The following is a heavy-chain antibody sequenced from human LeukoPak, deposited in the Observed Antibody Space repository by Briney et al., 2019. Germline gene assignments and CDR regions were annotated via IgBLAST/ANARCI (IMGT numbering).Heavy chain of an antibody. CDR2: VYPGDSDT. CDR1: GYSFTSYW. CDR3: ARGDIFTGNCFDY. J-gene: IGHJ4*02. V-gene: IGHV5-51*01. D-gene: IGHD3-9*01. Sequence: GESLKISCKSSGYSFTSYWIGWVRQMPGKGLEWMGSVYPGDSDTRYSPSFQGQVTISADKSISTAYLQWSSLTASDTAMYYCARGDIFTGNCFDYWGQGTLVTVSS.